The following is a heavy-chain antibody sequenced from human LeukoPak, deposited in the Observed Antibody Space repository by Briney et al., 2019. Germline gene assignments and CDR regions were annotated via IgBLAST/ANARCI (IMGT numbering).Heavy chain of an antibody. V-gene: IGHV3-30*18. D-gene: IGHD4-23*01. Sequence: PGRSLRLSCAVSGFTFSSYGMYWVRQAPGKGLEWVAVISYDGSNKYYADSVKGRFTISRDNSKNTLYLQMNSLRAEDTAVYYCAKDLSRGNDDYWGQGTLVTVSS. CDR1: GFTFSSYG. CDR3: AKDLSRGNDDY. CDR2: ISYDGSNK. J-gene: IGHJ4*02.